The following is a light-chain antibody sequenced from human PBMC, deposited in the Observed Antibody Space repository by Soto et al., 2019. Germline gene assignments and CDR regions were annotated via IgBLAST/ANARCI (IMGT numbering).Light chain of an antibody. J-gene: IGLJ3*02. CDR2: EVS. CDR1: SSDVGAYNY. Sequence: QSALTQPASVSGSPGQSITISCTGTSSDVGAYNYVSWYQQHPDKAPKLMIYEVSNRPSGVSNRFSGSKPGNTASLTISGLQAEDEADYYCSSYTTSSTWVFGGGTKVTVL. V-gene: IGLV2-14*01. CDR3: SSYTTSSTWV.